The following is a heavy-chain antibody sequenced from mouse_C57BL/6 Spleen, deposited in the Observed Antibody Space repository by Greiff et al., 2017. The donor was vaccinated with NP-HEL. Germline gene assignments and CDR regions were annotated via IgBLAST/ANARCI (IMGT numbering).Heavy chain of an antibody. D-gene: IGHD1-1*01. CDR3: AREGGLSRRSRLYAMDY. V-gene: IGHV1-4*01. CDR1: GYTFTSYT. Sequence: VQLQQSGAELARPGASVKMSCKASGYTFTSYTMHWVKQRPGQGLEWIGYINPSSGYTKYNQKFKDKATLTADKSSSTAYMQLSSLTSEDSAVYYCAREGGLSRRSRLYAMDYWGQGTSVTVSS. J-gene: IGHJ4*01. CDR2: INPSSGYT.